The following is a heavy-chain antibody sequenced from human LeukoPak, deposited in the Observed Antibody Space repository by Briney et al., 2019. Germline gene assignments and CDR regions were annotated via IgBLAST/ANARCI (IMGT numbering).Heavy chain of an antibody. CDR1: GFTFSSYG. V-gene: IGHV3-23*01. J-gene: IGHJ4*02. D-gene: IGHD7-27*01. CDR2: ISGSGAST. CDR3: ARDLAWGAFDY. Sequence: GGSLRLSCAASGFTFSSYGMSWVRQAPGKGLEWVSAISGSGASTYYADSVKGRFTMSRDNSKNTLYLQMNSLRAEDTAVYYCARDLAWGAFDYWGPGILVAVSS.